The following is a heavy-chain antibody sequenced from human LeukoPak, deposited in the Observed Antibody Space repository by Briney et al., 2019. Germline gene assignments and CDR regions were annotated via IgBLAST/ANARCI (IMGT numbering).Heavy chain of an antibody. Sequence: SETLSLTCAVYGGSFSGYYWSWIRQPPGKGLEWIGEINHSGSTNYNPSLKSRVTISVDTSKNQFSLKLSSVTAADTAVYYCARGGYDSSGYGPYYYYYMDVWGKGTTVTVS. CDR2: INHSGST. J-gene: IGHJ6*03. D-gene: IGHD3-22*01. CDR1: GGSFSGYY. V-gene: IGHV4-34*01. CDR3: ARGGYDSSGYGPYYYYYMDV.